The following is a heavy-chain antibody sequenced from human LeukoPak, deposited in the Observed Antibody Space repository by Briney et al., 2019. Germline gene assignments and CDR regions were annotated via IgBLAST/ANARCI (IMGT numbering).Heavy chain of an antibody. CDR1: GFTFSSYG. D-gene: IGHD5-18*01. Sequence: GGSLRLSCAASGFTFSSYGMHWVRQAPGKGLEWVAFIRYDGSNKYYADSVKGRFTISRDNARSSLYLQMDSLRAEDTAVYYCAATDMAMGDHWGQGTLVIVSS. CDR2: IRYDGSNK. J-gene: IGHJ4*02. CDR3: AATDMAMGDH. V-gene: IGHV3-30*02.